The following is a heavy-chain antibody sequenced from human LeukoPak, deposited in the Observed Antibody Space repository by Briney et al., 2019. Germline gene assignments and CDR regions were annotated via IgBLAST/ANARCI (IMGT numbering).Heavy chain of an antibody. J-gene: IGHJ4*02. V-gene: IGHV1-69*06. CDR1: GYTFTCYY. CDR3: ARAATDIVLMVYAMDY. CDR2: IIPIFGTA. Sequence: ASVKVSCKASGYTFTCYYMHWVRQAPGQGLEWMGGIIPIFGTANYAQKFQGRVTITADKSTSTAYMELSSLRSEDTAVYYCARAATDIVLMVYAMDYWGQGTLVTVSS. D-gene: IGHD2-8*01.